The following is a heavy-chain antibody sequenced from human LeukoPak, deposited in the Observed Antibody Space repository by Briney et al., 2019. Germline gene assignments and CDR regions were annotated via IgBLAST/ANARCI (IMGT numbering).Heavy chain of an antibody. Sequence: GGSLRLSCAASGFTFTNAWMSWVRQAPGKGLEWVGRIKSKNDGGTTDYAARVKGRFTITRDESINTLYLQMNSLKTEDTAVYYCTTPVRGGQGTLVTVSS. D-gene: IGHD3-10*01. CDR2: IKSKNDGGTT. CDR3: TTPVR. J-gene: IGHJ4*02. V-gene: IGHV3-15*01. CDR1: GFTFTNAW.